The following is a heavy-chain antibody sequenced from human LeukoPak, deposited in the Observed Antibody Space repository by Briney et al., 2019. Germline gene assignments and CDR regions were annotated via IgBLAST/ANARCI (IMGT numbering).Heavy chain of an antibody. J-gene: IGHJ6*03. D-gene: IGHD3-22*01. CDR2: INSDGSST. CDR1: GFTFSSYW. V-gene: IGHV3-74*01. Sequence: AGGSLRLSCAASGFTFSSYWMHWVRQAPGKGLVWVSRINSDGSSTSYADSVKGRFTISRDNAKNTLYLQMNSLRAEDTAVYYCARDYYDSSGYRYYYYIDVWGKGTTVTVSS. CDR3: ARDYYDSSGYRYYYYIDV.